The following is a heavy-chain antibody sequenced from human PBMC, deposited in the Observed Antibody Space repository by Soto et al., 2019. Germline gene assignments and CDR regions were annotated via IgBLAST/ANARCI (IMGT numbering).Heavy chain of an antibody. Sequence: MTWVRQAPWKGLEWVPSISSSSTYIHYGDSVKGRFTISRDNAKNSLNLQMNSLRAEDTAVYFCARDTNYYASGSGVDYWGQGIVVTVSS. J-gene: IGHJ4*02. CDR2: ISSSSTYI. CDR3: ARDTNYYASGSGVDY. D-gene: IGHD3-10*01. V-gene: IGHV3-21*01.